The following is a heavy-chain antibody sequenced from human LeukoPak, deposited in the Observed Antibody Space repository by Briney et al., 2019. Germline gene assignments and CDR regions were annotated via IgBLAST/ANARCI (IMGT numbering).Heavy chain of an antibody. J-gene: IGHJ4*02. CDR1: GVSFSGYY. CDR2: INHSGST. Sequence: SETLSLTCAVHGVSFSGYYWSWIRQPPGKGLEWIGEINHSGSTNYNPSLKSRVTISVDTSKNQFSLKLSSVTAADTAVYYCASSGRGYDFWSGYYTYYFDYWGQGTLVTVSS. V-gene: IGHV4-34*01. D-gene: IGHD3-3*01. CDR3: ASSGRGYDFWSGYYTYYFDY.